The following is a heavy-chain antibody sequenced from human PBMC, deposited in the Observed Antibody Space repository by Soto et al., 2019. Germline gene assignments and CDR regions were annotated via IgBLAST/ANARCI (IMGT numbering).Heavy chain of an antibody. D-gene: IGHD6-13*01. CDR1: GVSFSSYC. Sequence: PGGSLTLSCAASGVSFSSYCLNWVRQAPGKGLEWVSYISSSSSTIYYADPVKGRFTISRDKAKNSLYLQMNSLRAEDTAVYYSASDVIAGAGAIHGGDYWGQGT. J-gene: IGHJ4*02. V-gene: IGHV3-48*01. CDR3: ASDVIAGAGAIHGGDY. CDR2: ISSSSSTI.